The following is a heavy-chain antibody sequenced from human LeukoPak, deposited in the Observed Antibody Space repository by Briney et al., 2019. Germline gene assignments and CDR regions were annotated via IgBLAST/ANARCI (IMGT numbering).Heavy chain of an antibody. V-gene: IGHV1-2*02. CDR2: NNPNSGGT. D-gene: IGHD3-22*01. Sequence: ASVKVSCKASGYSFTDYYMHWVRQAPGQGLEWMGWNNPNSGGTNYAQKFQGRVTMTRDTSISTAYMDLSRLRSDATAVYYCARDTVDSSGFPYGMDVWGQGTTVTVSS. J-gene: IGHJ6*02. CDR1: GYSFTDYY. CDR3: ARDTVDSSGFPYGMDV.